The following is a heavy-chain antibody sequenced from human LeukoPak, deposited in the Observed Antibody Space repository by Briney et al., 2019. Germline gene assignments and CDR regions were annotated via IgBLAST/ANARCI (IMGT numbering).Heavy chain of an antibody. CDR2: INHSGST. J-gene: IGHJ4*02. CDR3: ARGPSRWLQLDYYFDY. V-gene: IGHV4-34*01. Sequence: SETLSLTCAVYDGSFSGYYWSWIRQPPGKGLEWIGEINHSGSTNYNPSLKSRVTISVDTSKNQFSLKLSSVTAADTAVYYCARGPSRWLQLDYYFDYWGQGTLVTVSS. D-gene: IGHD5-24*01. CDR1: DGSFSGYY.